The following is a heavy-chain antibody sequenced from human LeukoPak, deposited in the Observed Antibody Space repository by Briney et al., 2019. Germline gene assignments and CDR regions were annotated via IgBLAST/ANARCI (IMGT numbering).Heavy chain of an antibody. CDR2: SNTDGSGT. V-gene: IGHV3-74*01. Sequence: PGGSLRLSCAASGFTFSSYWMHWVRQAPGKGLVWVSRSNTDGSGTGYADSVKGRFTISRDNSKNTLYLQMNSLRAEDTAVYYCARDAIPWYSSGWYYFDYWGQGTLVTVSS. CDR3: ARDAIPWYSSGWYYFDY. D-gene: IGHD6-19*01. J-gene: IGHJ4*02. CDR1: GFTFSSYW.